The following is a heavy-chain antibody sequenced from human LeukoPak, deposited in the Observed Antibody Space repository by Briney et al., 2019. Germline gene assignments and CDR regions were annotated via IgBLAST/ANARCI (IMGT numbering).Heavy chain of an antibody. V-gene: IGHV1-18*01. Sequence: APVKVSCKASGYTFTSYGISWVRQAPGQGLEWMGWISAYNGNTNYAQKLQGRVTMTTDTSTSTAYMELRSLRSDDTAVYYCARLSYYYDSSGYYPGNDYWGQGTLVTVSS. CDR3: ARLSYYYDSSGYYPGNDY. CDR1: GYTFTSYG. CDR2: ISAYNGNT. D-gene: IGHD3-22*01. J-gene: IGHJ4*02.